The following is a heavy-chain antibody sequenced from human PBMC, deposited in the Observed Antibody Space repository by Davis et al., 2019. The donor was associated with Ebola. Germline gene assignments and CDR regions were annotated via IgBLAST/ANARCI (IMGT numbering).Heavy chain of an antibody. CDR3: VRGTGYDF. CDR1: GYSFTGYY. CDR2: INPDSGDA. D-gene: IGHD3/OR15-3a*01. J-gene: IGHJ4*02. V-gene: IGHV1-2*02. Sequence: ASVKVSCKASGYSFTGYYMHWVRQAPGQGLEWMGWINPDSGDANYAQKLQGRVTMTRDTSINIAYMELSRLKSDDTAVYYCVRGTGYDFWGQGTLVTVSS.